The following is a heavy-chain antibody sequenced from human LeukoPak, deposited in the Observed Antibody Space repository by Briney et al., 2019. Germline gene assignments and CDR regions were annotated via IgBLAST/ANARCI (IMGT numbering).Heavy chain of an antibody. V-gene: IGHV1-69*04. D-gene: IGHD3-10*01. J-gene: IGHJ6*02. Sequence: ASVKVSCKASGGTFSSYAISWVRQAPGQGLEWMGRIIPIFGIANYAQKFQGRVTITADKSTSTAYMELSGLRSEDTAVYYCARGGPITMVRGVIITRDGMDVWGQGTTVTVSS. CDR3: ARGGPITMVRGVIITRDGMDV. CDR1: GGTFSSYA. CDR2: IIPIFGIA.